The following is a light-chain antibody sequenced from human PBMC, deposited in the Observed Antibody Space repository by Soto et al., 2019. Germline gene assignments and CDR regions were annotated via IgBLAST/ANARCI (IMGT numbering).Light chain of an antibody. CDR3: CSNAAGSTYV. V-gene: IGLV2-23*01. CDR1: SSDVGSHNL. Sequence: QSSRTHPASVSGSPGQSITISCTGTSSDVGSHNLVSWYQQFPGKAPKLIIFEASKRPSGVSNRFSGSKSGSTASLTISGLQAEDEADYYCCSNAAGSTYVFGSGTKVTVL. J-gene: IGLJ1*01. CDR2: EAS.